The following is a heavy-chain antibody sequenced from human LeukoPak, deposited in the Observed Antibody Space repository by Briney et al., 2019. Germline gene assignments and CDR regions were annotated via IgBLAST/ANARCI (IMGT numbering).Heavy chain of an antibody. V-gene: IGHV1-2*02. J-gene: IGHJ4*02. CDR3: AREEGAMVLVRLGY. D-gene: IGHD5-18*01. CDR2: INPNSGGT. CDR1: EYTFTDYF. Sequence: GASVKVSCMASEYTFTDYFIHWVRQAPGQGLEWMGWINPNSGGTNYAQKFQGRVTMTRDTSISTVYMELSGLTSDDTAVYYCAREEGAMVLVRLGYWGQGTLVTVSS.